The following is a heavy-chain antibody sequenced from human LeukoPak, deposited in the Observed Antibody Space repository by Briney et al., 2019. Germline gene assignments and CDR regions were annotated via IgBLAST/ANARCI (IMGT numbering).Heavy chain of an antibody. V-gene: IGHV3-23*01. Sequence: GSLRLSCAASGFTFSNYAMSWVRQAPGKGLEWVSVISGSGATTDYADSVMGRFTISRDNSKNTLYLQMNSLRAEDTAVYYCARAPYYYDSSSYYHFDYWGQGTLVTVSS. CDR1: GFTFSNYA. J-gene: IGHJ4*02. D-gene: IGHD3-22*01. CDR2: ISGSGATT. CDR3: ARAPYYYDSSSYYHFDY.